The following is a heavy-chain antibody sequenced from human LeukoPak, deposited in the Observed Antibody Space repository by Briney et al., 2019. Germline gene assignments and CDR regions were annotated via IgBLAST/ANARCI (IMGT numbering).Heavy chain of an antibody. V-gene: IGHV3-23*01. J-gene: IGHJ4*02. CDR3: ARGVMAARLYYFDY. CDR2: ITGSGDYT. D-gene: IGHD2-21*01. Sequence: PGGSLRLSCAASGFSFGSHPMNWVRQAPGKGLEWVSGITGSGDYTYYIDSVQGRFTISRDNSKNMLFLQMNSLRAEDTAIYYCARGVMAARLYYFDYWGRGILVTASS. CDR1: GFSFGSHP.